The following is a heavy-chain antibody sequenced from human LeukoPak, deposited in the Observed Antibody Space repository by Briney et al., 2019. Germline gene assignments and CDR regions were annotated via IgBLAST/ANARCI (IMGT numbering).Heavy chain of an antibody. CDR2: IKQDGSEK. CDR3: ARSTPESSGWFDSFDY. D-gene: IGHD6-19*01. J-gene: IGHJ4*02. CDR1: GFTFSSYW. Sequence: TGGSLRLSCAASGFTFSSYWMSWVRQAPGKGLEWVANIKQDGSEKYYVGSVKGRFTISRDNAKNSLYLQMNSLRAEDTAVYYCARSTPESSGWFDSFDYWGQGTLVTVSS. V-gene: IGHV3-7*03.